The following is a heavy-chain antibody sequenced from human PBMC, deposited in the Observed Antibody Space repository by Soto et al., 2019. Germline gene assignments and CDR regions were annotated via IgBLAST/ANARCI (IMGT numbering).Heavy chain of an antibody. CDR2: IIPIFGTA. J-gene: IGHJ6*02. CDR3: VRGSSYYYYYYGMDV. V-gene: IGHV1-69*13. CDR1: GGTFSSYA. D-gene: IGHD6-6*01. Sequence: ASVKVSCKASGGTFSSYAISWVRQAPGQGLEWMGGIIPIFGTANYAQKFQGRVTITADESTSTAYMELSSLRSEDTAVYYCVRGSSYYYYYYGMDVWGQGTTVTVSS.